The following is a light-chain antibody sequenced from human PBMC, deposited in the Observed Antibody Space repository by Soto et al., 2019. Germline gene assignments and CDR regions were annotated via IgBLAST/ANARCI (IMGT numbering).Light chain of an antibody. Sequence: EIVLTQSPDTLSLSPGERATLACRASQSVSRYLAWYQQKPGQAPRLLIYDASNRATGITARFSGSGSGTDFTLTISSLEHEDFAVYYCQQRSNWLTFGGGNKVELK. CDR2: DAS. V-gene: IGKV3-11*01. CDR3: QQRSNWLT. J-gene: IGKJ4*01. CDR1: QSVSRY.